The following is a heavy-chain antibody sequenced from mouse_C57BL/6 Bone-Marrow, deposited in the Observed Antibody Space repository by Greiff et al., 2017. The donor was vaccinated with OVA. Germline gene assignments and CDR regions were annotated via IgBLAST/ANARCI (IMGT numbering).Heavy chain of an antibody. CDR1: GFSFNTYA. D-gene: IGHD1-1*01. Sequence: EVQGVESGGGLVQPKGSLKLSCAASGFSFNTYAMNWVRQAPGKGLEWVARIRSKSNNYATYYADSVKDRFTISRDDSESMLYLQMNNLKTEDTAMYYCVRHEDYYGSPVAYWGQGTLVTVSA. J-gene: IGHJ3*01. CDR2: IRSKSNNYAT. CDR3: VRHEDYYGSPVAY. V-gene: IGHV10-1*01.